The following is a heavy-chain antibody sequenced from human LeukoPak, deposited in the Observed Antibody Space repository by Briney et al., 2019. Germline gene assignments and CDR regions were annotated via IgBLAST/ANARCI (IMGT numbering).Heavy chain of an antibody. D-gene: IGHD3-16*02. J-gene: IGHJ4*02. CDR3: ARGVGYDYVWGSYRPYFDY. Sequence: EASVKVSCKASGGTFSSYAISWVRQAPGQGLEWMGWIIPIFGTANYAQKSQGRVTITADESTSTAYMELSSLRSEDTAVYYCARGVGYDYVWGSYRPYFDYWGQGTLVTVSS. V-gene: IGHV1-69*01. CDR2: IIPIFGTA. CDR1: GGTFSSYA.